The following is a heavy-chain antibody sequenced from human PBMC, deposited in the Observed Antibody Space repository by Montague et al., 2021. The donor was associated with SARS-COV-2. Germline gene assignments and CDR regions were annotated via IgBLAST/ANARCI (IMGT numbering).Heavy chain of an antibody. J-gene: IGHJ6*02. D-gene: IGHD3-10*01. CDR2: IKQDGSEK. CDR3: ARGPKLNYYGSESYYNRKSHYYYYYGMDV. Sequence: SLRLSCAASGFTFSSYWMSWVRQAPGKGLEWVANIKQDGSEKYSXDSXKGRFTISRDNAKNSLYLQMNSLRAEDTAVYYCARGPKLNYYGSESYYNRKSHYYYYYGMDVWGQGTTVTVS. CDR1: GFTFSSYW. V-gene: IGHV3-7*01.